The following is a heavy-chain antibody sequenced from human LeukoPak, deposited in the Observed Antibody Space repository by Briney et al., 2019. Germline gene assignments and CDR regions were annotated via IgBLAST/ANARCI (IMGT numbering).Heavy chain of an antibody. V-gene: IGHV3-21*01. Sequence: PGGSLRLSCAASGFTFSSYSMNWVRKAPGKGLEWVSSISSSSSYIYYADSVKGRFTISRDNAKNSLYLQMNSLRAEDTAVYYCARDLIRNYFYGMDVWGQGTTVTVSS. CDR3: ARDLIRNYFYGMDV. CDR1: GFTFSSYS. J-gene: IGHJ6*02. CDR2: ISSSSSYI. D-gene: IGHD2-8*01.